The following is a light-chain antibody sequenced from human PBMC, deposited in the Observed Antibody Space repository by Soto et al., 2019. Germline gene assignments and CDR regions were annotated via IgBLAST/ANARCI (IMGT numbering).Light chain of an antibody. CDR1: QSVFQSYTNKNY. V-gene: IGKV4-1*01. J-gene: IGKJ1*01. CDR3: QHYTTIPRT. Sequence: MASVPNRRPVSPCERPTISCEWSQSVFQSYTNKNYLAWYQQKPGQPPKLLIYWASTRESGVPDRFSGSGSGTDFTLTISSLQAEDVAVYYCQHYTTIPRTFGQGTKV. CDR2: WAS.